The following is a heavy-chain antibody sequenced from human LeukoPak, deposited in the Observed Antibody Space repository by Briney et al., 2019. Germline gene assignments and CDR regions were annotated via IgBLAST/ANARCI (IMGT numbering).Heavy chain of an antibody. J-gene: IGHJ4*02. CDR3: AKRSGSYYDSSGYFMYYFDY. V-gene: IGHV3-23*01. D-gene: IGHD3-22*01. Sequence: PGGSLRLSCAASGFTFSSYAMSWVRQAPGKGLEWVSAISGSGGSTYYADSVKGRFTISRDNSKDTLYLQMNSLRAEDTAVYYCAKRSGSYYDSSGYFMYYFDYWGQGTLVTVPS. CDR1: GFTFSSYA. CDR2: ISGSGGST.